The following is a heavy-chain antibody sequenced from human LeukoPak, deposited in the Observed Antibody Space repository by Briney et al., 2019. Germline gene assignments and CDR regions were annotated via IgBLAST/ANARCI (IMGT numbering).Heavy chain of an antibody. CDR3: GIAAAAGTGGFDY. D-gene: IGHD6-13*01. CDR1: GGTFSSYA. V-gene: IGHV1-69*13. Sequence: SVKVSCKASGGTFSSYAISWMRQAPGQGLEWMGGIIPIFGTANYAQKFQGRVTITADESTSTAYMELSSLRSEDTAVYYCGIAAAAGTGGFDYWGQGTLVTVSS. J-gene: IGHJ4*02. CDR2: IIPIFGTA.